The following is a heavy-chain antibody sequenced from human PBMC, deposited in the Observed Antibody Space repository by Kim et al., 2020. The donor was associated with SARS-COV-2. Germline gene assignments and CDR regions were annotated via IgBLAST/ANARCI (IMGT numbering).Heavy chain of an antibody. CDR3: ARSAEITVGFGY. Sequence: TYSPSFQGQVTIAADKSISTAYLQWSSLKASDTAMYYCARSAEITVGFGYWGQGTLVTVSS. J-gene: IGHJ4*02. V-gene: IGHV5-51*01. D-gene: IGHD3-16*01.